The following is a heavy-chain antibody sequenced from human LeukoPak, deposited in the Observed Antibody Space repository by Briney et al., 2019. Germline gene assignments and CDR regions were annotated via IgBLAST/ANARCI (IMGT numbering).Heavy chain of an antibody. D-gene: IGHD1-26*01. CDR1: GFTFNTYA. Sequence: GRSLRLSCAASGFTFNTYAMNWVRQAPGKGLEWVSSISSSSSSTYYADSVKGRFTISRDNAKSSLYLQMNSLGVDDTALYYCARKYSGSHSLDYWGQGTLVTVSS. V-gene: IGHV3-21*01. CDR3: ARKYSGSHSLDY. J-gene: IGHJ4*02. CDR2: ISSSSSST.